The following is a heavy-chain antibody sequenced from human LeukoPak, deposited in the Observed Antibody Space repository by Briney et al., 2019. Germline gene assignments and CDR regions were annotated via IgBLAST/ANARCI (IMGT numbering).Heavy chain of an antibody. V-gene: IGHV3-72*01. Sequence: GGSLRLSCATSGFTLSDHYIDWVRQAPGKGLEWVGRIRNKANSYATEYAASVKGRFTISRDDSQNSLYLQMNSLKTEDTAVYYSARSYCSSTNCYGLDYFDYWGQGTLVTVSS. D-gene: IGHD2-2*01. CDR3: ARSYCSSTNCYGLDYFDY. CDR1: GFTLSDHY. J-gene: IGHJ4*02. CDR2: IRNKANSYAT.